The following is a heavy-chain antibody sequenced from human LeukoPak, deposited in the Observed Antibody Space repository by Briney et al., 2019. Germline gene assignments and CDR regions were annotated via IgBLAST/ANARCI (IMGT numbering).Heavy chain of an antibody. CDR1: GGSISSGGYS. V-gene: IGHV4-31*03. CDR3: ARASYNWNYSIDY. J-gene: IGHJ4*02. D-gene: IGHD1-7*01. CDR2: IYYSGST. Sequence: SETLSLTCTVSGGSISSGGYSWSWIRQHPGKGLEWIGYIYYSGSTYYNPSLKSRVTISVDTSKNQSSLKLSSVTAADTAVYYCARASYNWNYSIDYWGQGTLVTVSS.